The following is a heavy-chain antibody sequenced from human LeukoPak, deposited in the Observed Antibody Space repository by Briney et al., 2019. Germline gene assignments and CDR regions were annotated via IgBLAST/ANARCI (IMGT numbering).Heavy chain of an antibody. CDR2: IYTSGST. CDR3: ARGGYSYGSDAFDI. D-gene: IGHD5-18*01. J-gene: IGHJ3*02. CDR1: GGSISSHY. Sequence: PSETLSLTCTVSGGSISSHYWSWIRQPAGKGLEWIGRIYTSGSTNYNPSLKSRVTMSVDTSKNQFSLKLSSVTAADTAVYYCARGGYSYGSDAFDIWGQGTMVTVSS. V-gene: IGHV4-4*07.